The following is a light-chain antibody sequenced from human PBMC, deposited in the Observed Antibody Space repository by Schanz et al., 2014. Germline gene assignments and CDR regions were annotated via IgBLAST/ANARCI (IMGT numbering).Light chain of an antibody. CDR3: SSYAGSNNWV. Sequence: QSALAQPASVSGSPGQSITISCTGTSSDVGNYRLVSWYQQHPGKAPKLIISEDTERPSGVSHRFSGSKSGNTASLTISGLQAEDEADYYCSSYAGSNNWVFGGGTKLTVL. CDR1: SSDVGNYRL. CDR2: EDT. V-gene: IGLV2-14*02. J-gene: IGLJ3*02.